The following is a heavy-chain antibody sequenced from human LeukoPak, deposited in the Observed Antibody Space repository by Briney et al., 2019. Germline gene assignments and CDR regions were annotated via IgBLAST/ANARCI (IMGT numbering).Heavy chain of an antibody. Sequence: SETLSLTCTVSGGSISSYYWSWIRQPPGKGLEWIGHIYTSGSTNHNPSLKSRVTISVDTSKNQFSLKLSSVTAADTAVYYCARLEPYGGNLYWGQGTLVTVSS. D-gene: IGHD4-23*01. CDR3: ARLEPYGGNLY. CDR2: IYTSGST. V-gene: IGHV4-4*09. J-gene: IGHJ4*02. CDR1: GGSISSYY.